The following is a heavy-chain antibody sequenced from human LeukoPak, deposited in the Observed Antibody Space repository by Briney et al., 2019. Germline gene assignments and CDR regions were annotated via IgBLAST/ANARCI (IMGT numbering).Heavy chain of an antibody. CDR3: ARAPTFSGWFDY. CDR1: GFTFSSYS. CDR2: ISSSSSYI. V-gene: IGHV3-21*01. Sequence: GGSLRLSCAASGFTFSSYSMNWVRQAPGKGLEWVSSISSSSSYINYADSVKGRFTISRDNAKNSLYLQMNSLRVEDTAVYYCARAPTFSGWFDYWGQGTLVTVSS. D-gene: IGHD6-19*01. J-gene: IGHJ4*02.